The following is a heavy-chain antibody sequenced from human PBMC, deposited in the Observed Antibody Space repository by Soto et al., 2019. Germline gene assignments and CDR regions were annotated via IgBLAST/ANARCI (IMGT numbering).Heavy chain of an antibody. CDR1: GFTFSSYA. CDR3: ARDEIQVWSYVGSFDY. D-gene: IGHD5-18*01. Sequence: SCAASGFTFSSYAMHWVRQAPGKGLEWVAVISYDGSNKYYADSVKGRFTVSRDNSKNMLYLQMDSLGVEDTAVYYCARDEIQVWSYVGSFDYWGQGTLVTVSS. J-gene: IGHJ4*02. CDR2: ISYDGSNK. V-gene: IGHV3-30-3*01.